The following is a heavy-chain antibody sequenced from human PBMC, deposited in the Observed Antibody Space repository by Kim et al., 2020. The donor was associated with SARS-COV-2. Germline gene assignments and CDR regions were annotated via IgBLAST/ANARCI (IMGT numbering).Heavy chain of an antibody. CDR2: IIPIFGTA. D-gene: IGHD6-6*01. J-gene: IGHJ6*02. CDR3: ARADSSSSSYYYYGMDV. CDR1: GGTFSSYA. Sequence: SVKVSCKASGGTFSSYAISWVRQAPGQGLEWMGGIIPIFGTANYAQKFQGRVTITADESTSTAYMELSSLRSEDTAVYYCARADSSSSSYYYYGMDVWGHGTTVTVSS. V-gene: IGHV1-69*13.